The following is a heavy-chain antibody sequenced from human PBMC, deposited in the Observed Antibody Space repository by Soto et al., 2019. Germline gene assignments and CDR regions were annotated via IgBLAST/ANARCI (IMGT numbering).Heavy chain of an antibody. Sequence: LTLSCAASGFTFSSYAMSWVRQAPGKGLEWVSAISGSGGSTYYADSVRGRFTISRDNSKNTLYLQMNSLRAEDTAVYYCAKAGTQWLVRDYFDYWGQGTLVTVSS. J-gene: IGHJ4*02. CDR1: GFTFSSYA. D-gene: IGHD6-19*01. CDR3: AKAGTQWLVRDYFDY. CDR2: ISGSGGST. V-gene: IGHV3-23*01.